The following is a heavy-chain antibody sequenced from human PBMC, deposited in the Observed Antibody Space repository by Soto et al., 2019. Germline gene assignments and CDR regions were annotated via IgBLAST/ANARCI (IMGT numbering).Heavy chain of an antibody. J-gene: IGHJ3*02. V-gene: IGHV3-33*01. D-gene: IGHD2-15*01. CDR1: GFTFSSYG. Sequence: QVQLVESGGGVVQPGRSLRLSCAASGFTFSSYGMHWVRQAPGKGLEWVAVIWYDGSNKYYADSVKGRFTISRDNSKNTLYLQMNSLRADDTAVYYCARALGYCSGGSCPTAMGAFDIWGQGTMVTVSS. CDR3: ARALGYCSGGSCPTAMGAFDI. CDR2: IWYDGSNK.